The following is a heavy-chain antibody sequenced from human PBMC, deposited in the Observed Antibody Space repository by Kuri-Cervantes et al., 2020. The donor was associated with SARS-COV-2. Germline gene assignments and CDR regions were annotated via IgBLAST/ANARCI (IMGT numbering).Heavy chain of an antibody. CDR2: INHSGST. J-gene: IGHJ6*02. Sequence: GSLRLSCAVYGGSFSGYYWSWIRQPPGKGLEWIGEINHSGSTNYNPSLKSRVTISVETSKNQFSLKLSSVTAADTAVYYCAREGSGSYWHYYYGMDVWGQGTTVTVSS. D-gene: IGHD1-26*01. CDR3: AREGSGSYWHYYYGMDV. CDR1: GGSFSGYY. V-gene: IGHV4-34*01.